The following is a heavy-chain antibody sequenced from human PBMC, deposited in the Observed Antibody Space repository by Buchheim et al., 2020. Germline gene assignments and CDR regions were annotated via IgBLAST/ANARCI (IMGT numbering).Heavy chain of an antibody. V-gene: IGHV4-34*01. CDR2: INHSGST. CDR3: ARGPPLIYYEGSGYYYFDS. J-gene: IGHJ4*02. Sequence: QVQLQQWGAGLWKPSETLSLTCAVYGGSFSGYFWIGEINHSGSTNYNPSLKSRVTISVDTSRNQFSLKLSSVTAADRAVSFCARGPPLIYYEGSGYYYFDSWGQGTL. CDR1: GGSFSGYF. D-gene: IGHD3-22*01.